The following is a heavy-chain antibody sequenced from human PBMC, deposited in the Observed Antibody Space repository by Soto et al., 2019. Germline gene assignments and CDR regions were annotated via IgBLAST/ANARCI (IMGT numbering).Heavy chain of an antibody. D-gene: IGHD6-13*01. J-gene: IGHJ4*02. CDR3: ARDREGIAAAGTFPSDY. V-gene: IGHV3-33*01. CDR1: GFTFSSYF. CDR2: IWYDGSNK. Sequence: PGGSLRLSCAASGFTFSSYFMHWVRQAPGKGLEWVAVIWYDGSNKYYADSVKGRFTISRDNSKNTLYLQMNSLRAEDTAVYYCARDREGIAAAGTFPSDYWGQGTLVTVSS.